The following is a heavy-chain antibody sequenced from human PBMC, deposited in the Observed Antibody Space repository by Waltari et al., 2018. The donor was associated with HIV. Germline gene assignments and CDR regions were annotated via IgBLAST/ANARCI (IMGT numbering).Heavy chain of an antibody. V-gene: IGHV3-30*02. D-gene: IGHD1-1*01. Sequence: QVQLVESGGDVVQPGGSLRLSCAVSGFTFSSYGMHWVRQAPGKGLEWMSFITEYGSNKYYADSVKGRFTISRDSSKNTLYLQMNGLRSEDTAVYYCAKDGYTPTYFDYWGQGTLVTVSS. CDR2: ITEYGSNK. CDR1: GFTFSSYG. CDR3: AKDGYTPTYFDY. J-gene: IGHJ4*02.